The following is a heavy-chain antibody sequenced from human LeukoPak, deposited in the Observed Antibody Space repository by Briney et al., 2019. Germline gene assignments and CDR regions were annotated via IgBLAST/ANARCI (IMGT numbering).Heavy chain of an antibody. D-gene: IGHD2-2*02. V-gene: IGHV4-34*09. CDR3: ARDYCGASSTSCYTDY. CDR2: IYYSGST. J-gene: IGHJ4*02. Sequence: PSETLSLTCAVYGGSFSGYYWSWIRQHPGKGLEWIGYIYYSGSTYYNPSLKSRVTISVDTSKNQFSLKLSSVTAADTAVYYCARDYCGASSTSCYTDYWGQGTLVTVSS. CDR1: GGSFSGYY.